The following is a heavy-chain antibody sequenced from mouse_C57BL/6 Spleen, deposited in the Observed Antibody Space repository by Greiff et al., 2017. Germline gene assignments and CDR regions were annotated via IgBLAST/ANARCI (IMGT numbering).Heavy chain of an antibody. CDR1: GYTFTDYY. CDR3: ARGHDYDQDWYAMDY. J-gene: IGHJ4*01. D-gene: IGHD2-4*01. CDR2: INPNNGGT. V-gene: IGHV1-26*01. Sequence: VPLRQSGPELVKPGASVKISCKASGYTFTDYYMNWVKQSHGKSLEWIGDINPNNGGTSYNQKFKGKATLTVDKSSSTAYMELRSLTSEDSAVYYCARGHDYDQDWYAMDYWGQGTSVTVSS.